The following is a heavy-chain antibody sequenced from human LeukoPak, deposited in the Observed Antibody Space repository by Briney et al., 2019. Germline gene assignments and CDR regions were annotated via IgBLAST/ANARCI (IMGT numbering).Heavy chain of an antibody. V-gene: IGHV3-21*05. CDR3: ARDLPTGTYRAYFDN. D-gene: IGHD1-26*01. CDR1: GFTFSSYW. CDR2: ISSTGSDI. Sequence: PGGSLRLSCAASGFTFSSYWMNWVRQAPGKGLEWVSYISSTGSDIYYADSVKGRFTISRDNAENSLFLQMNSLRAEDTAVYYCARDLPTGTYRAYFDNWGQGTPVTVSS. J-gene: IGHJ4*02.